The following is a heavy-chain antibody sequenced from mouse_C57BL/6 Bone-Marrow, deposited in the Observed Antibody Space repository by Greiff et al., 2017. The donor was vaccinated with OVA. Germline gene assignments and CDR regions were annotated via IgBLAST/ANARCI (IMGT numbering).Heavy chain of an antibody. CDR1: GYAFSSSW. Sequence: QVQLQQSGPELVKPGASVKISCKASGYAFSSSWMNWVKQRPGKGLEWIGRIYPGDGDTNYNGKFKGKATLTADKSSSTAYMQLSSLTSEDSAVYFCASSYYGRGMDYWGQGTSVTVSS. J-gene: IGHJ4*01. D-gene: IGHD1-1*01. CDR3: ASSYYGRGMDY. CDR2: IYPGDGDT. V-gene: IGHV1-82*01.